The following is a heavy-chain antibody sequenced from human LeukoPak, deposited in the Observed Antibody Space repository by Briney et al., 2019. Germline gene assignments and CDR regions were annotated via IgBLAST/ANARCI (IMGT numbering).Heavy chain of an antibody. CDR1: GFTFTSSA. Sequence: SVKVCCKASGFTFTSSAMQWVRQARGQRLEWIGWIVVGSGNTNYAQKFQERVTITRDMSTSTAYMALSSLRSEDTAVYYCAAVPYYYDSSGYYYWGQGTLVTVSS. J-gene: IGHJ4*02. CDR3: AAVPYYYDSSGYYY. CDR2: IVVGSGNT. V-gene: IGHV1-58*02. D-gene: IGHD3-22*01.